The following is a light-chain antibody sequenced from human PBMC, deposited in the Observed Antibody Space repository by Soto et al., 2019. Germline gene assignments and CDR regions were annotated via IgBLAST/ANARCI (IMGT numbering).Light chain of an antibody. Sequence: EIVMTQSPATLSVSPGERATLSCRASQSVSSNLAWYQQKPGQAPRLLIYGASTRATGIPARFSGSGSGTEFTPTISSLQSEDFAVYYCQQYNNWLGTFGQGTKVESK. CDR3: QQYNNWLGT. CDR2: GAS. CDR1: QSVSSN. V-gene: IGKV3-15*01. J-gene: IGKJ1*01.